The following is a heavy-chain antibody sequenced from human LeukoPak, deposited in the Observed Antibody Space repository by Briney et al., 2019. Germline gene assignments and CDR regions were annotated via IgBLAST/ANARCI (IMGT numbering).Heavy chain of an antibody. Sequence: ASVKVSCKASGYTFGNFGISWVRQAPGQGLEWMGWISGNNDNPNYGQKFQGRFTVTTDSSTSTAYMELRNLRSDDTAVYYCARDGTSTDDCWGQGTLVTVSS. V-gene: IGHV1-18*01. D-gene: IGHD2-2*01. CDR1: GYTFGNFG. J-gene: IGHJ4*02. CDR2: ISGNNDNP. CDR3: ARDGTSTDDC.